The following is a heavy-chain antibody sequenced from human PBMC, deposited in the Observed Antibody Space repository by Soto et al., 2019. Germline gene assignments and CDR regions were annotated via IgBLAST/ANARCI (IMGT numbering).Heavy chain of an antibody. Sequence: SETLSLTCAVSGFFISSGNYWGWIRKPPGKGLEWIGSIFHGGNTYYNPSLKSRVTISVDMSKNQFSPKLNSVTAADTAVYYCARARWYDAFDVWGQGTVVTVSS. V-gene: IGHV4-38-2*01. CDR3: ARARWYDAFDV. J-gene: IGHJ3*01. CDR2: IFHGGNT. CDR1: GFFISSGNY. D-gene: IGHD2-15*01.